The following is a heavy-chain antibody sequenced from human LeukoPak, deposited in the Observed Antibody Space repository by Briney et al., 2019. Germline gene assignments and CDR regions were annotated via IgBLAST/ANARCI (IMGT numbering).Heavy chain of an antibody. J-gene: IGHJ6*03. CDR3: AKGAGGTEDYYMDV. CDR2: ISGSGGST. V-gene: IGHV3-23*01. D-gene: IGHD1-26*01. Sequence: GGSLRLSCAASGITFSSYATSWVRHAPRTGLEWGSAISGSGGSTYYADSVKGRFTISRDNSKNTLYLQMNSLRADDTAAYYCAKGAGGTEDYYMDVWGKGTTVTVSS. CDR1: GITFSSYA.